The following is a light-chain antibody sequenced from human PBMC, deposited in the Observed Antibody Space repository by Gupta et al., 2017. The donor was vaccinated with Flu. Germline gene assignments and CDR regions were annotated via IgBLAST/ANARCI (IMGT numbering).Light chain of an antibody. J-gene: IGLJ2*01. Sequence: SALTQPASVSGSPGQSITISCTGTSSDIGSYNYVSWYQQHPGQAPKLLIYGVTNRPAGVSNRFSASKAGDTASLTISGRQAEDEADYYCSSGISSSTLVFGGGTKLTVL. CDR3: SSGISSSTLV. CDR2: GVT. CDR1: SSDIGSYNY. V-gene: IGLV2-14*01.